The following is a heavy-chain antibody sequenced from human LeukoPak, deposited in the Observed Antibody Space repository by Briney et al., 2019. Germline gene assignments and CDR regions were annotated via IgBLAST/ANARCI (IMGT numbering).Heavy chain of an antibody. V-gene: IGHV1-2*02. J-gene: IGHJ5*02. CDR3: ARGRRREYQLLYNWFDP. CDR1: GYTFTGYY. Sequence: ASVKVSCKASGYTFTGYYMHWVRQAPGQGLKWMGWINPNSGGTNYAQKFQGRVTMTRDTSISTAYMELSRLRSDDTAVYYCARGRRREYQLLYNWFDPWGQGTLVTVSS. D-gene: IGHD2-2*01. CDR2: INPNSGGT.